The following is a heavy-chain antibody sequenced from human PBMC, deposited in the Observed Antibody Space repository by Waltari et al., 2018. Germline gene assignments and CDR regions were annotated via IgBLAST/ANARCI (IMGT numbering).Heavy chain of an antibody. CDR2: LSPHNGNS. D-gene: IGHD6-6*01. CDR3: ARTTAARRTHYYYMDV. CDR1: GYSFTDFG. Sequence: QVQLVQSGAEVKKPGASVKVSCRASGYSFTDFGINWGRQAPGQGLEWMGWLSPHNGNSGYAPQFHGRVAISGDTAITTAYMELSSLTSDDTAVYYCARTTAARRTHYYYMDVWGEGTTVTISS. J-gene: IGHJ6*03. V-gene: IGHV1-8*03.